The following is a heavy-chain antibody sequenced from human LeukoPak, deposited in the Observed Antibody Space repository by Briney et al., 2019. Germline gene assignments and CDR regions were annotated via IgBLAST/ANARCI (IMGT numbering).Heavy chain of an antibody. J-gene: IGHJ5*02. CDR1: GGSISSYY. D-gene: IGHD2-2*01. CDR2: IYYSGST. CDR3: ARHERYCSSTSCYGVWFDP. V-gene: IGHV4-59*08. Sequence: SETLSLTCTVSGGSISSYYWSWIRQPPGKGLEWIGYIYYSGSTNYNPSLKSRVTISVDMSKNQFSLKLSSVTAADTAVYYCARHERYCSSTSCYGVWFDPWGQGTLVTVSS.